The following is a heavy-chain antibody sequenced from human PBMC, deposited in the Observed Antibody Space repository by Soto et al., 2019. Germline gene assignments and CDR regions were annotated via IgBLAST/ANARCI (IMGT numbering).Heavy chain of an antibody. Sequence: PGGSLRLSCAASGFTFSSYAMHWVRQAPGKGLEWVAVISYDGSNKYYADSVKGRFTISRDNSKNTLYLQMNSLRAEDTAVYYCARAGKGWIQLWVNYGMDVWGQGTTVTVSS. V-gene: IGHV3-30-3*01. CDR1: GFTFSSYA. CDR3: ARAGKGWIQLWVNYGMDV. CDR2: ISYDGSNK. D-gene: IGHD5-18*01. J-gene: IGHJ6*02.